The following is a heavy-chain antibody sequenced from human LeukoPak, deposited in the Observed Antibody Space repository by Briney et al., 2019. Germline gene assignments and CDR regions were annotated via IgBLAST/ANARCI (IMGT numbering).Heavy chain of an antibody. CDR2: IKGDGIST. D-gene: IGHD3-3*01. Sequence: GGSLRLSCAASGFDFSSNWMHWVRHAPGQGLVWVSRIKGDGISTNYADSVKGRFTISRDIAKNTLYLQMNSLRAEDTGVYYCAKDHYWSIDYWGRGSLVTVSS. CDR1: GFDFSSNW. CDR3: AKDHYWSIDY. J-gene: IGHJ4*02. V-gene: IGHV3-74*01.